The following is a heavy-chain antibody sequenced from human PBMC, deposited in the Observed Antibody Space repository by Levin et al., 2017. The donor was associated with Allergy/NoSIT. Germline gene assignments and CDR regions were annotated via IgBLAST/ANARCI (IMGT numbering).Heavy chain of an antibody. V-gene: IGHV3-7*01. Sequence: ETLSLTCAASGFTFSSYWMSWVRQAPGKGLEWVANIKQDGSEKYYVDSVKGRFTISRDNAKNSLYLQMNSLRAEDTAVYYCAREQWLVVLFYYYGMDVWGQGTTVTVSS. CDR3: AREQWLVVLFYYYGMDV. CDR2: IKQDGSEK. CDR1: GFTFSSYW. J-gene: IGHJ6*02. D-gene: IGHD6-19*01.